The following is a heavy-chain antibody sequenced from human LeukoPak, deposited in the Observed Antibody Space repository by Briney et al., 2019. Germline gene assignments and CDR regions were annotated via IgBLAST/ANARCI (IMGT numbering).Heavy chain of an antibody. V-gene: IGHV1-8*01. CDR3: AKGASRFGELLDY. D-gene: IGHD3-10*01. CDR2: MNPNSGNT. CDR1: GYTFTSYD. J-gene: IGHJ4*02. Sequence: GASVKVSCKASGYTFTSYDINWVRQATGQGLEWMGWMNPNSGNTGYAQKFQGRVTMTRNTSISTAYMELSSLRSEDTAVYYCAKGASRFGELLDYWGQGTLVTVSS.